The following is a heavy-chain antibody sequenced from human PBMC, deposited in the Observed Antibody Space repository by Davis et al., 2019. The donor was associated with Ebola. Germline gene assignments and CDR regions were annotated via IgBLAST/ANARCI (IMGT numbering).Heavy chain of an antibody. D-gene: IGHD4-17*01. Sequence: SETLSLTCTVSGVSVTSHYWSWIRQSPGKGLEWIGFVHSSGRINYNPSLKSRVTMSVDTSKNQFSLKLSSVTAADTAVYYCARGNYGDYIVLYYYNMDVWGQGTTVTVSS. CDR1: GVSVTSHY. V-gene: IGHV4-59*02. CDR2: VHSSGRI. CDR3: ARGNYGDYIVLYYYNMDV. J-gene: IGHJ6*02.